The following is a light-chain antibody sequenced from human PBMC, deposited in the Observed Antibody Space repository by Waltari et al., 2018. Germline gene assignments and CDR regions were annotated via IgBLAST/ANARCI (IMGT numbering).Light chain of an antibody. CDR3: SSYTSTTTYVV. J-gene: IGLJ2*01. CDR1: SRDVGGYDY. CDR2: DVN. V-gene: IGLV2-14*03. Sequence: QSALTQPASVSVSPGQSITISCTGTSRDVGGYDYVPWYQQHPGKAPPLMIYDVNKRPSRVSSCFAASKSGNTASLTIVGLQAEDEADYYCSSYTSTTTYVVVGGGTELTVL.